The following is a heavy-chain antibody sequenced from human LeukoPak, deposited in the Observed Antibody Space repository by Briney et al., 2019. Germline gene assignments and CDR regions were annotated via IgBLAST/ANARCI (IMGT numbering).Heavy chain of an antibody. V-gene: IGHV3-33*01. J-gene: IGHJ6*02. CDR2: IWYDGSNK. D-gene: IGHD3-3*01. CDR1: GFTFSSYG. Sequence: GGSLRLSCAASGFTFSSYGMHWVRQAPGKGLEWVAVIWYDGSNKYYADSVKGRFTISRDNPKNTLYLQMNSLRAEDTAVYYCAREVTIFGMVRYYYYYGMDVWGQGTTVTVSS. CDR3: AREVTIFGMVRYYYYYGMDV.